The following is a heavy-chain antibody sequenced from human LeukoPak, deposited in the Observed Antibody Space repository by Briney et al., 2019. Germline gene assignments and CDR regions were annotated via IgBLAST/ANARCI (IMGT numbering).Heavy chain of an antibody. V-gene: IGHV1-2*02. J-gene: IGHJ5*02. Sequence: GASVKVSCKASGYTFTGYYMHWVRQAPGQGLEWMGWINPNSGGTNYAQKFQGRVTMTRDTSISTAYMELSRLRSDDTAVYYCGWEGVIVNGWFDPWGQGTLVTVSS. CDR2: INPNSGGT. CDR3: GWEGVIVNGWFDP. CDR1: GYTFTGYY. D-gene: IGHD3-16*02.